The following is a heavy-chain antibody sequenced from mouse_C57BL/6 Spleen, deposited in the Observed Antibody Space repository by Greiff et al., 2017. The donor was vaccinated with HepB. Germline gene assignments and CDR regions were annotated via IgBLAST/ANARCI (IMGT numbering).Heavy chain of an antibody. J-gene: IGHJ3*01. D-gene: IGHD2-4*01. V-gene: IGHV1-72*01. CDR3: ARRSSIYYDCDGFAY. CDR2: IDPNSGGT. CDR1: GYTFTSYW. Sequence: QVQLKQPGAELVKPGASVKLSCKASGYTFTSYWMHWVKQRPGRGLEWIGRIDPNSGGTKYNEKFKSKATLTVDKPSSTAYMQLSSLTSEDSAVYYCARRSSIYYDCDGFAYWGQGTLVTVSA.